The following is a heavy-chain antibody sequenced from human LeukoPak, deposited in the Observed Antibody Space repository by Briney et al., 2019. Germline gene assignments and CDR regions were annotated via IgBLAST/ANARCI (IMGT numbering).Heavy chain of an antibody. Sequence: SETLLLTCSVSGGSIRTSSYYWGWIRQPPGKGLEWIGNFYSSGTPYYNPSLKSRVTILVDTSKNQFSLKLSSVTAADTAVYYCARVSWWKSNFDYWGQGTLVTVSS. CDR1: GGSIRTSSYY. V-gene: IGHV4-39*07. J-gene: IGHJ4*02. CDR3: ARVSWWKSNFDY. D-gene: IGHD2-15*01. CDR2: FYSSGTP.